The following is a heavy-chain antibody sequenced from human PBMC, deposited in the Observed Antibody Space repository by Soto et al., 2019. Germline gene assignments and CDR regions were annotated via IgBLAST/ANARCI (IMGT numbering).Heavy chain of an antibody. CDR1: GFTFSPYS. V-gene: IGHV3-21*01. CDR3: ARVVDYCDPYYYYGMDV. J-gene: IGHJ6*02. Sequence: DVQLVESGGGLVKPGESLRPSCTASGFTFSPYSMNWVRQAPGKGLEWVSSISCSSSYIYYADSVKGRFTISRDNAKNSLYLQMNSLRAEDTAVYYCARVVDYCDPYYYYGMDVWGQGTTVTVSS. CDR2: ISCSSSYI. D-gene: IGHD3-22*01.